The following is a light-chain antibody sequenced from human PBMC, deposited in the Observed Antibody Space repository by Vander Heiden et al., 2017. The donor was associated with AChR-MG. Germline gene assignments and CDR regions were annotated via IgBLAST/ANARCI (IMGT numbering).Light chain of an antibody. J-gene: IGKJ5*01. CDR2: AAS. CDR1: QGISSY. V-gene: IGKV1-8*01. CDR3: QQAYSYHT. Sequence: AIRMTQSPSSLSASTGDRVTITCRASQGISSYLAWYQQKPGKAPKLLIYAASTLQSGVPSRFSGSGSGTDFTLTISCLQSEDFATYYCQQAYSYHTFGQGTRLEIK.